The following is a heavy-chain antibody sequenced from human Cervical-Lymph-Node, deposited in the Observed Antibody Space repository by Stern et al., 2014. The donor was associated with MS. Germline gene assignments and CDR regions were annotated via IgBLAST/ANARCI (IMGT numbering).Heavy chain of an antibody. J-gene: IGHJ5*02. Sequence: QVQLVQSGAEVTKPGASVKVSCKASGGTFSKFPSSWVRQAPGQGLEWMGGIFSVFGTPTYCQEFRGRVQIPADVSPSTVYIELSSLRSDRTGGYYCALRSETRDQWVSLGFGLRGQGTLVTVSS. CDR2: IFSVFGTP. D-gene: IGHD1-26*01. CDR3: ALRSETRDQWVSLGFGL. CDR1: GGTFSKFP. V-gene: IGHV1-69*01.